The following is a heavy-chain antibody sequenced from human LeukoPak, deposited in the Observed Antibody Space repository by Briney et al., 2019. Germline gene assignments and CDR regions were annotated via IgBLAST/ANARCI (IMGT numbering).Heavy chain of an antibody. D-gene: IGHD3-10*01. V-gene: IGHV4-34*01. J-gene: IGHJ6*02. CDR2: INESGST. CDR3: ARIGGWKIRGFMIFCGLGGYYSGMDV. Sequence: SETLSLTCGVSGGSFSGYNWSWLRQSPGKGLEWIGEINESGSTDYNQSLMSRVTISLDTSKNQFSLKLSSMTAADTATYYCARIGGWKIRGFMIFCGLGGYYSGMDVWGQGTTVSVS. CDR1: GGSFSGYN.